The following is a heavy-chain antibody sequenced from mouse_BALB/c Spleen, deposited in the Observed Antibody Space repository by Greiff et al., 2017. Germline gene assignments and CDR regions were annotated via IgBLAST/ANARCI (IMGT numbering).Heavy chain of an antibody. D-gene: IGHD4-1*01. CDR1: GYAFSSSW. V-gene: IGHV1-82*01. J-gene: IGHJ3*01. CDR3: ARHEEGTGTLFAY. CDR2: IYPGDGDT. Sequence: VQLQQSGPELVKPGASVKISCKASGYAFSSSWMNWVKQRPGQGLEWIGRIYPGDGDTNYNGKFKGKATLTADKSSSTVYMELSRLTSEDSAVYFCARHEEGTGTLFAYWGQGTLVTVSA.